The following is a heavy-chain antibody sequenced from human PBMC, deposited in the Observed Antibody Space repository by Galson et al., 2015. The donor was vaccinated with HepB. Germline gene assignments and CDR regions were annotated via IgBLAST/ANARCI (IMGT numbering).Heavy chain of an antibody. V-gene: IGHV3-23*01. CDR2: ISGSGGST. J-gene: IGHJ4*02. CDR1: GFTFSSYA. D-gene: IGHD5-12*01. CDR3: AKFFRSDAVATSNHAHFDY. Sequence: SLRLSCAASGFTFSSYAMSWVRQAPGKGLEWVSAISGSGGSTYYADSVKGRFTISRDNSKNTLYLQMNSLRAEDTAVYYCAKFFRSDAVATSNHAHFDYWGQGTLVTVSS.